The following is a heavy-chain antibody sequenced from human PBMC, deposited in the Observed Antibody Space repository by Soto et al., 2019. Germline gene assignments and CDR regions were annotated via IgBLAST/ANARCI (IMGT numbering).Heavy chain of an antibody. V-gene: IGHV3-30-3*01. CDR2: ISYDGSNK. Sequence: GGSLRLSCAASGFTFSSYAMHWVRQAPGKGLEWVAVISYDGSNKYYADSVKGRFTISRDNSKNTLYLQMNSLRAEDTAVYYCARGIAAAYYYYGMDVWGQGTTVTVSS. J-gene: IGHJ6*02. D-gene: IGHD6-13*01. CDR1: GFTFSSYA. CDR3: ARGIAAAYYYYGMDV.